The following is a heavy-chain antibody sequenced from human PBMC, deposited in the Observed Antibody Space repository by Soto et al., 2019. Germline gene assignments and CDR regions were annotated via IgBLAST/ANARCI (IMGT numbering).Heavy chain of an antibody. CDR1: GGSFRSNA. V-gene: IGHV1-69*15. Sequence: QVQLVQSGAEVKKPGSSVKISCTASGGSFRSNALSWVRQAPGQGLEWMGRIIPIFGIANYAQRFQGRVTITADESTGTAYMELSSLRSEDTAVYYCARVGEYCGGACPQYFQHWGQGTLVTVSS. CDR2: IIPIFGIA. J-gene: IGHJ1*01. CDR3: ARVGEYCGGACPQYFQH. D-gene: IGHD2-21*02.